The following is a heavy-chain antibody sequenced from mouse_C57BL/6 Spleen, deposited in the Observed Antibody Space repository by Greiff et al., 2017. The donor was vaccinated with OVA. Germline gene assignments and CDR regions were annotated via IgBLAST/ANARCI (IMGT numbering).Heavy chain of an antibody. D-gene: IGHD1-1*01. CDR1: GYTFTSYW. CDR2: IYPGSGST. V-gene: IGHV1-55*01. J-gene: IGHJ2*01. Sequence: QVQLKQPGAELVKPGASVKMSCKASGYTFTSYWITWVKQRPGQGLEWIGDIYPGSGSTNYNEKFKSKATLTVDTSSSTAYMQISSLTSEDSAVYYCTRRDYCVSSYDFDCWGQGTTLTVSS. CDR3: TRRDYCVSSYDFDC.